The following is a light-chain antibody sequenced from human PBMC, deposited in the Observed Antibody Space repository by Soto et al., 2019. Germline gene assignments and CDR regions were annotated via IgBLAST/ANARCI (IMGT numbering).Light chain of an antibody. CDR1: SSDVGGYNY. V-gene: IGLV2-11*01. J-gene: IGLJ1*01. Sequence: QSALAQPRSVSGSPGQSVTISCTGTSSDVGGYNYVSWYLQHPGKAPKVMIYDVSKRPSGVPDRFSGSKSGNTASLTISGLRSEDEADYYCSSYTSSSTLVFGTGTKVTVL. CDR2: DVS. CDR3: SSYTSSSTLV.